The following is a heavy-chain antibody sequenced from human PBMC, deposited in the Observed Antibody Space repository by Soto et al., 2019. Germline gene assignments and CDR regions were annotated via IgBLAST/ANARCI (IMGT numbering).Heavy chain of an antibody. J-gene: IGHJ6*02. CDR3: ARDPRSSIGKYYYYYGMDV. V-gene: IGHV3-30-3*01. Sequence: QVQLVESGGGVVQPGRSLRLSCAASGFTFSSYAMHWVRQAPGKGLEWVAVISYDGSNKYYADSVKGRFTISRDNSKNTLYLQMNSLRAEDTAVYYCARDPRSSIGKYYYYYGMDVWGQGTTVTVSS. CDR2: ISYDGSNK. CDR1: GFTFSSYA. D-gene: IGHD6-13*01.